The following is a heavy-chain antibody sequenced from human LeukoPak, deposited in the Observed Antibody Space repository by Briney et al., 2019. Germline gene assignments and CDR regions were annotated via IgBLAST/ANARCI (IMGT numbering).Heavy chain of an antibody. CDR2: IYAGGDT. Sequence: GGSLRLSCAASGFTVSTNFMSWVRQAPGKGLEWGSLIYAGGDTYYAESVKGRFTISRDNSKNTLYLQMNRLRVEDTAVYCCARSGSGWFDYWGQGTLVTVSS. V-gene: IGHV3-53*01. CDR3: ARSGSGWFDY. D-gene: IGHD6-19*01. CDR1: GFTVSTNF. J-gene: IGHJ4*02.